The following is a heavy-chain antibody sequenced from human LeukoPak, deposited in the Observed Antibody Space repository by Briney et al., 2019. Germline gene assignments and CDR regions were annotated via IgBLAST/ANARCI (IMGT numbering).Heavy chain of an antibody. CDR1: GGSISSSSYY. D-gene: IGHD3-10*01. CDR2: IYYSGST. V-gene: IGHV4-39*01. Sequence: SETLSLTCTVSGGSISSSSYYWGWIRQPPGKGLEWIVSIYYSGSTYYNPSLKSRVTISVDTSKNQFSLKLSSVTAADTAVYYCARHVVAEHVPWLGEFYTDYFYMDVWGTGTTVIVSS. J-gene: IGHJ6*03. CDR3: ARHVVAEHVPWLGEFYTDYFYMDV.